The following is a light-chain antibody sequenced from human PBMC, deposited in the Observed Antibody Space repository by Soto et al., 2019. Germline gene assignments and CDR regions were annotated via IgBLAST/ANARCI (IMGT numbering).Light chain of an antibody. CDR3: QQYGSSGT. CDR1: QIVSSTY. Sequence: IVLTQSNGTLYLSSGERATLSCRASQIVSSTYLAWFQQKPGQAPRLLIYGASNRATGIPDRFSGSGSGTDFTLTISRLEPEDFAVYYCQQYGSSGTFGQGAKVDIK. J-gene: IGKJ1*01. CDR2: GAS. V-gene: IGKV3-20*01.